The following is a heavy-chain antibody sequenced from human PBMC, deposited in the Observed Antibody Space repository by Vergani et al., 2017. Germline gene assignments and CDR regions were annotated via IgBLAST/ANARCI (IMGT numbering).Heavy chain of an antibody. CDR3: ARGVYDFWSGYYGPNWFDP. D-gene: IGHD3-3*01. CDR1: GGTFSSYA. CDR2: IIPIFGIA. J-gene: IGHJ5*02. Sequence: QVQLVQSGAEVKKPGSSVKVSCKAFGGTFSSYAISWVRQAPGQGLEWMGGIIPIFGIANYAQKFQGRVTITADKSTSTAYMELSSLRSEDTAVYYCARGVYDFWSGYYGPNWFDPWGQGTLVTVSS. V-gene: IGHV1-69*17.